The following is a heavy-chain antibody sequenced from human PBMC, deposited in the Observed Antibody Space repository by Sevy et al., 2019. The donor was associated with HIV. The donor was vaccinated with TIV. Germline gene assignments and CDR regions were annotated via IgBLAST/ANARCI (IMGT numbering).Heavy chain of an antibody. CDR1: GYTLTELS. CDR3: ATEDSSGYYYWSSY. V-gene: IGHV1-24*01. J-gene: IGHJ4*02. D-gene: IGHD3-22*01. Sequence: ASVKVSCKVSGYTLTELSMHWVRHAPGKGLEWMGGFDPEDGETIYAQKFQGRVTMTEDTSTDTAYMELSSLRSEDTAVYYCATEDSSGYYYWSSYWGQGTLVTVSS. CDR2: FDPEDGET.